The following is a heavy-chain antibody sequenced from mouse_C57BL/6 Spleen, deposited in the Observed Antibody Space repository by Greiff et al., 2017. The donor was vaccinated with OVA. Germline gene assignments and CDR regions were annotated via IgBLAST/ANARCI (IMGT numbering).Heavy chain of an antibody. Sequence: VQLQQSGPVLVKPGASVKMSCKASGYTFTDYYMNWVKQSHGKSLEWIGVINPYNGGTSYNQKFKGKATLTVDKSSSTAYMELNSLTSEDSAVYYCARSLYYDYIDYWGQGTTLTVSS. J-gene: IGHJ2*01. CDR3: ARSLYYDYIDY. D-gene: IGHD2-4*01. CDR1: GYTFTDYY. CDR2: INPYNGGT. V-gene: IGHV1-19*01.